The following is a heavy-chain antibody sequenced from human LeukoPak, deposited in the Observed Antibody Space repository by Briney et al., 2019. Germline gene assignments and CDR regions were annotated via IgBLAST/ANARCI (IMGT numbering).Heavy chain of an antibody. J-gene: IGHJ4*02. Sequence: SETLSLTCTVSGGSISSSSYYWGWIRQPPGKGLEWSGSIYYSGSTYYNPSLKSRVTISVDTSKNQFSLKLSSVTAADTAVYYCERRKEGYFDYWGQGTLVPVSS. CDR2: IYYSGST. CDR1: GGSISSSSYY. CDR3: ERRKEGYFDY. V-gene: IGHV4-39*01.